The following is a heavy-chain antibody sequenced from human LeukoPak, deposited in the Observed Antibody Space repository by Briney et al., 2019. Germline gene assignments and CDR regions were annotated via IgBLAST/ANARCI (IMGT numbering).Heavy chain of an antibody. CDR1: GGSISSGGYS. J-gene: IGHJ4*02. D-gene: IGHD3-22*01. CDR3: ARGDSGYSQIDY. Sequence: KSSETLSLTCAVSGGSISSGGYSWSWIRQPPGKGLEWIGYIYHSGSTYYNPSLKSRVTISVDRSKNQFSLKLSSVTAADTAVNYCARGDSGYSQIDYWGQGTLVTVSS. CDR2: IYHSGST. V-gene: IGHV4-30-2*01.